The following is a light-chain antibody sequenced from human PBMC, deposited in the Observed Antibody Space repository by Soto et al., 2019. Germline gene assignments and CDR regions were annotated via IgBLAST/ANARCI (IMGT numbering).Light chain of an antibody. CDR2: GAS. CDR3: QQYGSSPLT. V-gene: IGKV3-20*01. CDR1: QSVSSSY. Sequence: EIVLTQSPGTLSLSPGQRATLFCRASQSVSSSYLAWYQQRPGQAPRLLISGASSRATGVPDRVSGSGSGTDFTLSISRLEPEDFTVYYCQQYGSSPLTFGGGTKVEIK. J-gene: IGKJ4*01.